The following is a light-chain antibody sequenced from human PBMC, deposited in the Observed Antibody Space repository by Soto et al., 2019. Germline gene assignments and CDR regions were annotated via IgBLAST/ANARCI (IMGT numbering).Light chain of an antibody. CDR1: SSDVGGYHY. J-gene: IGLJ2*01. CDR3: CSDAGSYTLV. Sequence: QSALTQPRSVSGSPGQSVTLSCTGTSSDVGGYHYVSWYQHHPGKAPKIIIYDVNKRPSGVPDRFSGSKSGNTASLTISGLQTEDEAYYYCCSDAGSYTLVFGGGTKVTVL. V-gene: IGLV2-11*01. CDR2: DVN.